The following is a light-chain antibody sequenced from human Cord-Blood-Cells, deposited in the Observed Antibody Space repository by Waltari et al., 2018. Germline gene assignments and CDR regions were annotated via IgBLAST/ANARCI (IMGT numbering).Light chain of an antibody. CDR2: GNS. J-gene: IGLJ3*02. Sequence: QSVLTQPPSVSGAPGQRVTISCTGSSSNIGAGYDVHWYQQLPGTAPKLLIYGNSNRPSGVPDRFSGSKSGTSASLAITGLQAEDEADYYYQSYDSSLSGSVFGGGTKLIVL. V-gene: IGLV1-40*01. CDR3: QSYDSSLSGSV. CDR1: SSNIGAGYD.